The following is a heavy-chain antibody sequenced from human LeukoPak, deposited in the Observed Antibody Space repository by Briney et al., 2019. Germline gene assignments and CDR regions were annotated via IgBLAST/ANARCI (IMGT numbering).Heavy chain of an antibody. CDR2: INHSGST. CDR3: ARAGYGSGYCSGGSCYFNWFDP. D-gene: IGHD2-15*01. Sequence: PSETLSLTCAVYGGSFSGYYWSWLRQPPGKGLEWIGEINHSGSTNYNPSLKSRVTISVDTSKNQFSLKLSSVTAADTAVYYCARAGYGSGYCSGGSCYFNWFDPWGQGTLVTVSS. V-gene: IGHV4-34*01. CDR1: GGSFSGYY. J-gene: IGHJ5*02.